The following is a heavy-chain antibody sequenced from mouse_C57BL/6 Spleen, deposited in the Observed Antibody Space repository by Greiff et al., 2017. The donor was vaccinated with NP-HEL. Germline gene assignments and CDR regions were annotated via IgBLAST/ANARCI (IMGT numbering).Heavy chain of an antibody. J-gene: IGHJ4*01. Sequence: VQLQQSGAELARPGASVKMSCKASGYTFTSYTMHWVKQRPGQGLEWIGYINPSSGYTKYNQKFKDKATLTADKSSSTPSMRLSSLTSEDSAVYYCARGAYYYAMDYWGQGTSVTVSS. CDR3: ARGAYYYAMDY. CDR1: GYTFTSYT. V-gene: IGHV1-4*01. CDR2: INPSSGYT.